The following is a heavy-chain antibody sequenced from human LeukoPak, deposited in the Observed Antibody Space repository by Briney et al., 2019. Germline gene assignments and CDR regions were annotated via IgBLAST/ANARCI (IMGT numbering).Heavy chain of an antibody. V-gene: IGHV3-30*02. J-gene: IGHJ6*03. CDR3: AKVGSGYDYGPIYYYYYYMDV. CDR1: GVTFSSYG. CDR2: IRYDGSNK. Sequence: PGGSLRLSCAASGVTFSSYGMHWVRQAPGKGLEWVAFIRYDGSNKYYAGSEKGRFTTSRDNSKSTLYLQMISLRAEDTAVYYCAKVGSGYDYGPIYYYYYYMDVWGKGTTVTISS. D-gene: IGHD5-12*01.